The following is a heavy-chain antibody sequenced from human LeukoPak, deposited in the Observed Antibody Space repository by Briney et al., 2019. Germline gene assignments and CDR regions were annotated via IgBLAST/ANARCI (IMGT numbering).Heavy chain of an antibody. CDR2: INWNSDTI. D-gene: IGHD3-10*01. CDR3: AKSKYLGGSYDY. V-gene: IGHV3-9*01. Sequence: PGGSLRLSCAASGFMFEDYAMHWGRQAPGKGLEWVSGINWNSDTIYYADSVKGRFPISRDNAKNSLYLQMNTLRAEDTALYYCAKSKYLGGSYDYWGQGTLVTVSS. J-gene: IGHJ4*02. CDR1: GFMFEDYA.